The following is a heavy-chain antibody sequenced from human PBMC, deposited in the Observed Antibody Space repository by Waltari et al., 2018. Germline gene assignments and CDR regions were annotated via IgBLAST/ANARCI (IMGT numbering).Heavy chain of an antibody. CDR1: GFTFSTYS. CDR3: ARVGRDYGHRGDFDY. V-gene: IGHV3-21*01. CDR2: IRDVSSYI. D-gene: IGHD4-17*01. Sequence: EVQLVESGGGLVKPGGSLTLSCAASGFTFSTYSMNWVRQAPGKGLDGLSSIRDVSSYIYYADEVKGRFTSSRDNAKNSLYLQMNSLRAEDTAVYYCARVGRDYGHRGDFDYWGQGTLVTVSS. J-gene: IGHJ4*02.